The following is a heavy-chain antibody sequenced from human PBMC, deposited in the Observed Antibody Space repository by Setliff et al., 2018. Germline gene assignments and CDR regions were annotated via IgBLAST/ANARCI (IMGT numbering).Heavy chain of an antibody. CDR1: GYTFANYY. D-gene: IGHD3-16*01. J-gene: IGHJ3*02. CDR2: IDPSGFST. CDR3: AGPRGPYSASDAFGI. V-gene: IGHV1-46*01. Sequence: PSVKVSCKASGYTFANYYMHWVRQAPGQGLEWMGIIDPSGFSTHYAQKFQGGVTVTRATSTNTLYMELSSLRSEDTAIYYCAGPRGPYSASDAFGIWGQGTMVTVSS.